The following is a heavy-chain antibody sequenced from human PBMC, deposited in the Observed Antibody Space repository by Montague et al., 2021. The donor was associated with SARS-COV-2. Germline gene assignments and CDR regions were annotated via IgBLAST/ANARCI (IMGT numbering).Heavy chain of an antibody. V-gene: IGHV4-4*02. Sequence: SETLSLTCAVSGGSISSSNWWSWVRQPPGKGLEWIGGIYHSGSTNYNPSLKSRVTISVDKSKNQFSLELSSVTAADTAVYYCARDRRSWFPPYYYGMDVWGQGTTVTVSS. CDR1: GGSISSSNW. J-gene: IGHJ6*02. D-gene: IGHD6-13*01. CDR3: ARDRRSWFPPYYYGMDV. CDR2: IYHSGST.